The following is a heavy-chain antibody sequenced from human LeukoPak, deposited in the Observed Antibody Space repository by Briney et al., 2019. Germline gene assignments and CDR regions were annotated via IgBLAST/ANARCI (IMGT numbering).Heavy chain of an antibody. D-gene: IGHD5-18*01. CDR1: GSTFDDYA. V-gene: IGHV3-9*01. J-gene: IGHJ4*02. CDR3: AKGEWARGYSYGCLDY. CDR2: ISWNSGSI. Sequence: PGGSLRLSCSASGSTFDDYAMHWVRQAPGKGLEWVSGISWNSGSIGCADSVKGRFTISRDNAKNSLYLQMNSLRAEDTALYYCAKGEWARGYSYGCLDYWGQGTLVTVSS.